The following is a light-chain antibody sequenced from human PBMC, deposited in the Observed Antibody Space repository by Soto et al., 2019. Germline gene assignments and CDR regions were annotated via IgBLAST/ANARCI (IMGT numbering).Light chain of an antibody. CDR1: QNIRSW. J-gene: IGKJ4*01. V-gene: IGKV1-5*03. Sequence: DIQMIQSPSTLSASVGDRVTITCRASQNIRSWLAWYQQKPGKAPELLIYSASGLESGVPSRFSGSGFGTEFTLTISSLQPDDFATYYCQEYNGNSGLTFGGGTKVEIK. CDR3: QEYNGNSGLT. CDR2: SAS.